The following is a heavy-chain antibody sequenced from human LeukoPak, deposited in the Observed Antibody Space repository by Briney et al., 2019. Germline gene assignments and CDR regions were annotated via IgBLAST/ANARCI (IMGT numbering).Heavy chain of an antibody. CDR2: ISSSGSTI. CDR1: GFTFSSYE. Sequence: GGSLRLSCAASGFTFSSYEMNWVRQAPGKGLERVSYISSSGSTIYYADSVKGRFTISRDNAKNSLYLQMNSLRAEDTAVYYCARERAGLFYYGMDVWGQGTTVTVSS. J-gene: IGHJ6*02. CDR3: ARERAGLFYYGMDV. D-gene: IGHD1-14*01. V-gene: IGHV3-48*03.